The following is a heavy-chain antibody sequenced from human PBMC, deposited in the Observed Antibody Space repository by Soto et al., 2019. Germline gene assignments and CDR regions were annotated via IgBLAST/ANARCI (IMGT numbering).Heavy chain of an antibody. CDR1: GGSISSGGYY. V-gene: IGHV4-31*03. J-gene: IGHJ4*02. D-gene: IGHD2-2*01. Sequence: SETLSLTCTVSGGSISSGGYYWSWIRQHPGKGLEWIGYIYYSGSTYYNTSLKSRVTISVDTSKNQFSLKLSSVTAADTAVYYFARVSVGGPAADDGAYFDYWGQGTLVTVSS. CDR2: IYYSGST. CDR3: ARVSVGGPAADDGAYFDY.